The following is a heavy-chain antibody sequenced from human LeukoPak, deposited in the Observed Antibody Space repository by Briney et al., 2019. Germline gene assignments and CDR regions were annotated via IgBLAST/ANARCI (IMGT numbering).Heavy chain of an antibody. J-gene: IGHJ4*02. Sequence: GGSLRLSCAASGFTVSNNYMSWVRQAPGKGLEWVSVIYSGGTTYYADSVKARFTISRDSSKNALYLQMNSLRADDTAVYYCASLRPSSSWSFDFWGQGTLVTVSS. V-gene: IGHV3-66*01. CDR1: GFTVSNNY. D-gene: IGHD6-13*01. CDR3: ASLRPSSSWSFDF. CDR2: IYSGGTT.